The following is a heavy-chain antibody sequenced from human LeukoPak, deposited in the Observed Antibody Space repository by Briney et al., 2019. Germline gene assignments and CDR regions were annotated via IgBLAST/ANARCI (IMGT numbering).Heavy chain of an antibody. J-gene: IGHJ4*02. D-gene: IGHD6-13*01. CDR3: ARGHSSSWYGYFDY. V-gene: IGHV4-34*01. CDR1: GGSFSGYY. CDR2: INHSGST. Sequence: PSETLSLTCAVYGGSFSGYYWSWIRQPPGKGLEWIGEINHSGSTNYNPSLKSRVTISVDTSKNQFSLKLSSVTAADTAVYYCARGHSSSWYGYFDYWGQGTLVTVSS.